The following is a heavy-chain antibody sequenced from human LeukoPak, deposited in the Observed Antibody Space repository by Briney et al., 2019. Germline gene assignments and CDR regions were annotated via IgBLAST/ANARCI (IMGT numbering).Heavy chain of an antibody. CDR1: RFTVRDNY. CDR2: VYSGGNT. Sequence: GGSLRLSCAPSRFTVRDNYMTWVRQAPGGGLEWVSLVYSGGNTYYADSVKGRFTISRDNSNNTLYLQMNSLRAEDTAVYYCARGGVTEVDYWGQGTLVTVSS. J-gene: IGHJ4*02. V-gene: IGHV3-66*01. D-gene: IGHD2-21*02. CDR3: ARGGVTEVDY.